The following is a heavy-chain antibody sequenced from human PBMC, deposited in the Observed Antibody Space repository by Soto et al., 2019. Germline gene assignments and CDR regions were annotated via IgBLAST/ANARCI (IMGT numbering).Heavy chain of an antibody. CDR1: GFTFSSYW. J-gene: IGHJ4*02. CDR2: IKQDGSEK. Sequence: GGSLRLSCAASGFTFSSYWMSWVRQSPGKGLEWVANIKQDGSEKYYVDSVKGRFTISRDNAKNSLYLQMNSLRAEDTAVYYCARGLRSSYFDYWGQGTLVTVSS. CDR3: ARGLRSSYFDY. D-gene: IGHD6-13*01. V-gene: IGHV3-7*03.